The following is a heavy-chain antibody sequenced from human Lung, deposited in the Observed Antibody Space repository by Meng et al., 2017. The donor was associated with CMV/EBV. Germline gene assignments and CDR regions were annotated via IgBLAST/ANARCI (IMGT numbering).Heavy chain of an antibody. D-gene: IGHD1-20*01. Sequence: GGSLRLSCTASGFTFSDYSMNWVRQAPGKGLEWVSSITGNGLYIYYADAVKGRFTLSRDNAKNSLYLQINSLRAEDTAVYYCVREMLTEFYNWNSLHYFDYWGHGTLVTVSS. J-gene: IGHJ4*01. CDR3: VREMLTEFYNWNSLHYFDY. CDR2: ITGNGLYI. CDR1: GFTFSDYS. V-gene: IGHV3-21*01.